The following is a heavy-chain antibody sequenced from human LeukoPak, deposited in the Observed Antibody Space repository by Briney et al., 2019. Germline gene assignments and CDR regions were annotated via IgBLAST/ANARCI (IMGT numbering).Heavy chain of an antibody. D-gene: IGHD3-22*01. V-gene: IGHV1-69*05. CDR2: IIPIFGTA. Sequence: ASVTVSCKASGDTFSSYAISWVLQAPGQGLEWMGGIIPIFGTANYAQKFQGRVTITTDESTSTAYMELSSLRSEDTAVYYCATPSGYYLNWGQGTLVTVSS. CDR1: GDTFSSYA. J-gene: IGHJ4*02. CDR3: ATPSGYYLN.